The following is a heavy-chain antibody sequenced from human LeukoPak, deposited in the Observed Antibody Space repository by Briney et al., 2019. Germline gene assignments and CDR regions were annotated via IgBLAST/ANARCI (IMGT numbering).Heavy chain of an antibody. CDR3: ARQGGYCSSTNCYADY. J-gene: IGHJ4*02. V-gene: IGHV5-51*01. D-gene: IGHD2-2*01. CDR2: IYPGDSVT. Sequence: GESLKISCKGSGYSFTSYWIGWVRQMPGKGLEWMGIIYPGDSVTRYSPSFQGQVTISVDKSISTAYLQWSSLKASDTAMYYCARQGGYCSSTNCYADYWGQGTLVTVSS. CDR1: GYSFTSYW.